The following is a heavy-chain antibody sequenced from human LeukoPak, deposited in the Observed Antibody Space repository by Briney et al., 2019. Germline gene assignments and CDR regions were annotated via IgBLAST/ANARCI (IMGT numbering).Heavy chain of an antibody. CDR3: ANVAFYYTSGTYI. V-gene: IGHV3-23*01. J-gene: IGHJ4*02. CDR2: IRSSSGNT. CDR1: GFTFSSYC. Sequence: GSLRLSSAASGFTFSSYCMSWVRQAPGKGLEWVSSIRSSSGNTYYADSVKGRFTISRDNSKNTLYLQMNSLRDEDTAKYYCANVAFYYTSGTYIWGQGTLVTVSS. D-gene: IGHD3-10*01.